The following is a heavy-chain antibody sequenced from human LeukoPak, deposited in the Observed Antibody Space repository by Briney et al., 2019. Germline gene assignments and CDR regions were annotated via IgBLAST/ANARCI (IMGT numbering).Heavy chain of an antibody. Sequence: GGSLRLFCAASGFTFSSYAMHWVRQAPGKGLEWVAVISYDGSNKYYADSVKGRFTISRDNSKNTLYLQMNSLRAEDTAVYYCARDRYSSGWYGDFDCWGQGTLVTVSS. CDR3: ARDRYSSGWYGDFDC. D-gene: IGHD6-19*01. CDR2: ISYDGSNK. J-gene: IGHJ4*02. CDR1: GFTFSSYA. V-gene: IGHV3-30-3*01.